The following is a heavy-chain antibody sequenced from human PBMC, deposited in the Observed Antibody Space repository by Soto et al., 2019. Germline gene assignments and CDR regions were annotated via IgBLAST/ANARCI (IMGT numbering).Heavy chain of an antibody. V-gene: IGHV1-69*13. CDR3: ARGDYSLTAGTYYYYGMDV. CDR2: IIPIFGTA. J-gene: IGHJ6*02. D-gene: IGHD4-4*01. CDR1: GGTFSSYA. Sequence: GAAVKVSCKASGGTFSSYAISWVRQAPGQGXEWMGGIIPIFGTANYAQKFQGRVTITADESTSTAYMELSSLRSEDTAVYYCARGDYSLTAGTYYYYGMDVWGQGTTVTVSS.